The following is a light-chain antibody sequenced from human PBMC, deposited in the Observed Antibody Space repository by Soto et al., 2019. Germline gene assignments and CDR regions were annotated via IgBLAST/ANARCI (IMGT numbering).Light chain of an antibody. V-gene: IGLV2-11*01. CDR1: SSDVGGYNY. CDR2: DVS. J-gene: IGLJ3*02. Sequence: QSALTQPRSVSGSPGQSVTISCTGTSSDVGGYNYVSWYQQHPAKAPKLMIYDVSKRPSGVPDRFSGSRSGNTASLTISGLQAEDEDDYYCFSYTGTYTVVFGGGTKLTVL. CDR3: FSYTGTYTVV.